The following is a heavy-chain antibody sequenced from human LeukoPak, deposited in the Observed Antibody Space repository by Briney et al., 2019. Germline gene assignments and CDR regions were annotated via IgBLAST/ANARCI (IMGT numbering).Heavy chain of an antibody. CDR1: GGSISSYY. J-gene: IGHJ2*01. CDR2: IYYSGST. V-gene: IGHV4-59*01. Sequence: SETLSLTCTVSGGSISSYYWSWIRQPPGKGLEWIGYIYYSGSTNYNPSLKSRVTISVDTSKNQFSLKLSSVTAADTAVYYCARGNRDSSGYYSNYWYFDLWGRGTLVTVSS. D-gene: IGHD3-22*01. CDR3: ARGNRDSSGYYSNYWYFDL.